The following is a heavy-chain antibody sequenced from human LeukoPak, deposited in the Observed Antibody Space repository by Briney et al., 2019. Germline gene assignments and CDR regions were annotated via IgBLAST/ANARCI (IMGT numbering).Heavy chain of an antibody. V-gene: IGHV4-34*12. D-gene: IGHD2-8*01. CDR3: AGGYCTNGVCYSPPFYYYYYMDV. CDR2: IIHTGST. J-gene: IGHJ6*03. Sequence: PSETLSLTCAVYGGSFRDHSWSWIRQPPGKGLEWIAEIIHTGSTNYRPSLKSRVTISVDTSKNQFSLKLSSVTAADTAVYYCAGGYCTNGVCYSPPFYYYYYMDVWGKGTTVTVSS. CDR1: GGSFRDHS.